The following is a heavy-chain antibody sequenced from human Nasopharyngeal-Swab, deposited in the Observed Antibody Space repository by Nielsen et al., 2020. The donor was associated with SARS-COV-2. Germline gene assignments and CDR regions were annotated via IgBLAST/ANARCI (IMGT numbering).Heavy chain of an antibody. J-gene: IGHJ6*02. CDR3: ARDLSLYSSSPSNGMDV. CDR1: GFTISSNY. V-gene: IGHV3-53*04. D-gene: IGHD6-6*01. Sequence: GGSLRLSCAASGFTISSNYMSWVRQAPGKGPEWVSVIYSGGSTFYADSVEGRFTISRHNSKNTLYLQMNSLRPEDTAIYYCARDLSLYSSSPSNGMDVWGQGTTVTVSS. CDR2: IYSGGST.